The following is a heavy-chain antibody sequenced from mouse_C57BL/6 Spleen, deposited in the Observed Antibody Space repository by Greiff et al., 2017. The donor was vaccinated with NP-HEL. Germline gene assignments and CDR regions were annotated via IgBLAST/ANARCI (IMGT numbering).Heavy chain of an antibody. J-gene: IGHJ3*01. CDR2: IDPEDGDT. V-gene: IGHV14-1*01. CDR1: GFNIKDYY. D-gene: IGHD1-1*01. Sequence: VQLQQSGAELVRPGASVKLSCTASGFNIKDYYMHWVKQRPEQGLEWIGRIDPEDGDTEYAPTFQGQATMTADTSSNTAYLQLSSLTSEDTAGYYCTLYYYGSSRWFAYWGQGTLVTVSA. CDR3: TLYYYGSSRWFAY.